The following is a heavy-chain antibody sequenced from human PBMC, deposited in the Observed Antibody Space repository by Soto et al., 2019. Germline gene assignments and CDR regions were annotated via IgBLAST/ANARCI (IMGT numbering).Heavy chain of an antibody. CDR3: TRDQFYGSASSNYIYQYYYGMDV. J-gene: IGHJ6*02. D-gene: IGHD3-10*01. CDR2: VDSRGST. CDR1: GFTVSVNY. V-gene: IGHV3-53*01. Sequence: GGSLRLSCAASGFTVSVNYMNWVRQAPGKGLEWVSLVDSRGSTYYADSVKGRFTISRDNSKNTLSLQMNSLRVEDTAVYYCTRDQFYGSASSNYIYQYYYGMDVWGQGTTVTVSS.